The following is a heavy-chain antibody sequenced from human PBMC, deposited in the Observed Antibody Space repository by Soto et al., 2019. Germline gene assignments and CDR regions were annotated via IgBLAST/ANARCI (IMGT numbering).Heavy chain of an antibody. D-gene: IGHD1-1*01. Sequence: EVQLVESGGGLVKPGGSLRLSCAASRFTFSNAWMSWVRQAPGKGLEWVGRIKSKTDGVTTDYAAPVKGRFTISRDDSKNTLYLQMNSLKTEDTAVYYCTTGDWVRDYWGQGTLVTVSS. J-gene: IGHJ4*02. CDR2: IKSKTDGVTT. V-gene: IGHV3-15*01. CDR1: RFTFSNAW. CDR3: TTGDWVRDY.